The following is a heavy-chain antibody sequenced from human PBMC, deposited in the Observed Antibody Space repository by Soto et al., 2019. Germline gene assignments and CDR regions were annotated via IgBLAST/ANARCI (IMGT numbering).Heavy chain of an antibody. CDR3: ARGDRYSSGWYERNFDY. Sequence: QVQLVQSGAEVKKPGSSVKVSCKASGGTFSSYAISWVRQAPGQGLEWMGGIIPIFGTANYAQKFQGRVTTTADESTSTAYMELSSLRSEDTAVYYCARGDRYSSGWYERNFDYWGQGALVTVSS. J-gene: IGHJ4*02. CDR1: GGTFSSYA. CDR2: IIPIFGTA. D-gene: IGHD6-19*01. V-gene: IGHV1-69*01.